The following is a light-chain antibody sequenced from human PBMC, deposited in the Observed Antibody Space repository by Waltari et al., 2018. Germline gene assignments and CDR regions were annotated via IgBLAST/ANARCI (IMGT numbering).Light chain of an antibody. CDR2: DAS. Sequence: EIVLTQSPGTLSLSPGERATLSCRASQSVSSSLAWYQHQPGRAPRLLIYDASKRATGIPARFSGSGSGTDFTLTISGLEPEDFAVYYCQHRINWPTFGQGTKVEIE. V-gene: IGKV3-11*01. CDR1: QSVSSS. J-gene: IGKJ1*01. CDR3: QHRINWPT.